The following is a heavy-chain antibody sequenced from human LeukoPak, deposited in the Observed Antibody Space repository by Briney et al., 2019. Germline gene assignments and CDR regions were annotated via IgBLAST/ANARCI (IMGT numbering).Heavy chain of an antibody. J-gene: IGHJ5*02. CDR1: GGSISSSSYY. V-gene: IGHV4-39*01. Sequence: PSETLSLTCTVSGGSISSSSYYWGWIRQPPGKGLEWIGSIYYSGSTYYNPSLKSRVTISVDTSKNQFSLKLSSVTAADTAVYYCARMSGYSYGYFKAPWGQGTLVTVSS. CDR2: IYYSGST. D-gene: IGHD5-18*01. CDR3: ARMSGYSYGYFKAP.